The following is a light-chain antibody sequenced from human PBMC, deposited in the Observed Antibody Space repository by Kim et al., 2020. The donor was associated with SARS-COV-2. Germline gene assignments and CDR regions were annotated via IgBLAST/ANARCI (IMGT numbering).Light chain of an antibody. CDR3: QQRSYWPGA. CDR2: DAS. CDR1: QRVSNY. Sequence: FSPGERANLACRASQRVSNYLAWYQHNLGQAPRLLIYDASHRATGSPARFSGSGSGTDFTLTISSLEPEDFAVYYCQQRSYWPGAFGQGTKVDIK. J-gene: IGKJ1*01. V-gene: IGKV3-11*01.